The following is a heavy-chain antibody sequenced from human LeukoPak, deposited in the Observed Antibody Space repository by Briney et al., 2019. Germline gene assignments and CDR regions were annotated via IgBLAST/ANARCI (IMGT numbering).Heavy chain of an antibody. CDR2: IKTKSEGGTT. D-gene: IGHD3-10*02. Sequence: GGSLRLSCAASGLTFSKAYMSWVRQAPGKGLEWVGRIKTKSEGGTTDYAAPVKGRFTISRDDSENTLLYLQMNSLRAEDTAVYYCAELGITMIGGVWGKGTTVTISS. CDR1: GLTFSKAY. CDR3: AELGITMIGGV. V-gene: IGHV3-15*01. J-gene: IGHJ6*04.